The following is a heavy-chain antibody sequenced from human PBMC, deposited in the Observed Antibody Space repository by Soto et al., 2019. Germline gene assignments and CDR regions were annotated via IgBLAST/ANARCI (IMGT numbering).Heavy chain of an antibody. Sequence: GSLRLSCAASGFSFSNAWMSWVRQAPGKGLEWVGLIKNKIDGGTTDYTAPVKGRFTITRDDAKDTLYLEMNSLKAEDSAVYYCTTGRVLWGQGT. CDR3: TTGRVL. CDR2: IKNKIDGGTT. V-gene: IGHV3-15*01. J-gene: IGHJ4*02. CDR1: GFSFSNAW.